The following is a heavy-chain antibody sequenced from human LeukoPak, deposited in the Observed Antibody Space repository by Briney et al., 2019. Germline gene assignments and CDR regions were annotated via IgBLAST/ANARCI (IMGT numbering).Heavy chain of an antibody. J-gene: IGHJ4*02. CDR3: TKRVKYGGTWDHFAD. Sequence: PGGSLRLSCAAPGFTFDNYRMSWVGQAPGKGLEWVSTVNADGGNTYYADSVKGRFTISRDNSKSTLILQMNSLRVEDTALYYCTKRVKYGGTWDHFADWGQGTLVTVSS. CDR1: GFTFDNYR. CDR2: VNADGGNT. D-gene: IGHD1-26*01. V-gene: IGHV3-23*01.